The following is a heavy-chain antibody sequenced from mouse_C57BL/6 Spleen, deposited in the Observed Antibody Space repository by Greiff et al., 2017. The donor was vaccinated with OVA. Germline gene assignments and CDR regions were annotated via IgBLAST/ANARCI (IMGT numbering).Heavy chain of an antibody. J-gene: IGHJ2*01. Sequence: QVQLKESGAELVMPGASVKLSCKASGYTFTSYWMHWVKQRPGQGLEWIGEIDPSDSYTNYNQKFKGKSTLTVDKSSSTAYMQLSSLTSEDSAVDYCARWDYGSSYNYFDYWGQGTTLTVSS. CDR2: IDPSDSYT. CDR3: ARWDYGSSYNYFDY. V-gene: IGHV1-69*01. D-gene: IGHD1-1*01. CDR1: GYTFTSYW.